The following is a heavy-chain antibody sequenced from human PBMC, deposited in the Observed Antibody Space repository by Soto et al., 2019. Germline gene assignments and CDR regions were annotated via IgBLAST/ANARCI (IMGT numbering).Heavy chain of an antibody. V-gene: IGHV4-34*01. Sequence: QVQLQQWGAGLLKPSETLSLTCAVYGGSFSGYYWSWIRQPPGKGLEWIGEINHSGSTNYNPSLKRRVPISVDTSKNQFSLKLSSVTAADTAVYYCAKNHLTYYDFWSGYQNWFDPWGQGTLVTVSS. CDR1: GGSFSGYY. CDR3: AKNHLTYYDFWSGYQNWFDP. D-gene: IGHD3-3*01. CDR2: INHSGST. J-gene: IGHJ5*02.